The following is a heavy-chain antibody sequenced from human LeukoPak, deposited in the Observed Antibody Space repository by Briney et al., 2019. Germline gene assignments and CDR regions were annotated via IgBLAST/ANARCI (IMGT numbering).Heavy chain of an antibody. CDR3: AKDLRCSGGSCYYFDY. V-gene: IGHV3-23*01. CDR1: GFTFSSYA. J-gene: IGHJ4*02. Sequence: GGSLRLSCAASGFTFSSYAMSRVRQAPGKGLEWVSAISGSGGSTYYADSVKGRFTISRDNSKNTLYLQMNSLRAEDTAVYYCAKDLRCSGGSCYYFDYWGQGTLVTVSS. D-gene: IGHD2-15*01. CDR2: ISGSGGST.